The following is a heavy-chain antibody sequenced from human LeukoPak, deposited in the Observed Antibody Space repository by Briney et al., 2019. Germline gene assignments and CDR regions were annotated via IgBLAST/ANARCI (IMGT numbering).Heavy chain of an antibody. D-gene: IGHD1-26*01. V-gene: IGHV3-66*01. Sequence: GGSLRLSCAASGFTVSSNYMSWVRQAPGKGLEWVSVIYSGGSTYYADSVKGRFTISRDNSKNTLYLQMNSLRAEDTAVYYCARGEFTLLYYYYGMDVWGQGTTVTVSS. CDR3: ARGEFTLLYYYYGMDV. CDR2: IYSGGST. J-gene: IGHJ6*02. CDR1: GFTVSSNY.